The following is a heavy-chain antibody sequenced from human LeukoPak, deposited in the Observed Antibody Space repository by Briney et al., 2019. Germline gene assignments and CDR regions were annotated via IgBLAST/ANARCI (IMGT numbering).Heavy chain of an antibody. V-gene: IGHV3-53*01. CDR3: ARARSWPEHAFDI. CDR2: IYGGGST. D-gene: IGHD3-16*01. CDR1: GFAVSSDY. J-gene: IGHJ4*02. Sequence: PGGSLRLSCAASGFAVSSDYMSWVRQAPGKGLEWVSVIYGGGSTSYADSVKGRFTISRDNSKNTLFLQMNSLRAEDTAVYYCARARSWPEHAFDIWGQGTLVTVSS.